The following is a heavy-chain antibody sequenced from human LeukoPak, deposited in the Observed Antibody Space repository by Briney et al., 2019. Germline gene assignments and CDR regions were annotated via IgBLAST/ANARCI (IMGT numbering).Heavy chain of an antibody. Sequence: SETLSLTCAVSGGSISSSNWWSWVRPPPGKGLEWIGEIYHSGSTNYNPSLKSRVTISVDTSKNQFSLKLSSVTAADTAVYYCARSKRGYSYGRYYYYMDVWGKGTTVTISS. CDR3: ARSKRGYSYGRYYYYMDV. D-gene: IGHD5-18*01. V-gene: IGHV4-4*02. J-gene: IGHJ6*03. CDR2: IYHSGST. CDR1: GGSISSSNW.